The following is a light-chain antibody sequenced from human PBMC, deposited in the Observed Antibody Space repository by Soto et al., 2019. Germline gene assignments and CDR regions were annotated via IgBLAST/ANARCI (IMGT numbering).Light chain of an antibody. J-gene: IGLJ2*01. CDR2: DVS. CDR3: SSYSSSSTLV. V-gene: IGLV2-14*01. CDR1: SSDVGGYNY. Sequence: QSVLTQPASVSGSPGQSITISCTGTSSDVGGYNYFSWYQQHPGQAPKLMIYDVSNRPAGVSNRFSGSKSGNTASLTISGLQAEDEDDYYCSSYSSSSTLVFGGGTKLTVL.